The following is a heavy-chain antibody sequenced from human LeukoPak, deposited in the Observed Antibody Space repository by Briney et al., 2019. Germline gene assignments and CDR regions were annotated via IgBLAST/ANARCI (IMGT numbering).Heavy chain of an antibody. CDR2: IYSGGST. J-gene: IGHJ4*02. D-gene: IGHD1-26*01. Sequence: GGSLRLSCAASGFTVSSNYMSWVRQAPGKGLEWVSVIYSGGSTYYADSVKGRFTISRDNAKNSLYLQMNSLRAEDTAVYYCARDLSSEWELLGGVYYFDYWGQGTLVTVSS. CDR3: ARDLSSEWELLGGVYYFDY. V-gene: IGHV3-53*01. CDR1: GFTVSSNY.